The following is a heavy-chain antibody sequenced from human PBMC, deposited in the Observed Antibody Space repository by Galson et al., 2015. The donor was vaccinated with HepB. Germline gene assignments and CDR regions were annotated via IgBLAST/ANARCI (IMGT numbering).Heavy chain of an antibody. D-gene: IGHD3-22*01. CDR1: GYTFTSYG. Sequence: VSCKASGYTFTSYGISWVRQAPGQGLEWMGWISAYNGNTNYAQKLQGRVTMTTDTSTSTAYMELRSLRSDDTAVYYCARDRRYYDSSGYSSIDYWGQGTLVTVSS. J-gene: IGHJ4*02. CDR2: ISAYNGNT. V-gene: IGHV1-18*01. CDR3: ARDRRYYDSSGYSSIDY.